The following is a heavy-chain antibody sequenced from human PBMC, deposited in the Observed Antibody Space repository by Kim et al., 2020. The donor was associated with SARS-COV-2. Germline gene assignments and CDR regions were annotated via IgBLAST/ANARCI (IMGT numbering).Heavy chain of an antibody. CDR2: ISGSGGST. D-gene: IGHD2-8*01. CDR3: AKVLYQGGGYKVVWGNYFAY. V-gene: IGHV3-23*01. J-gene: IGHJ4*02. Sequence: GGSLRLSCAASGFTFSSYAMSWVRQAPGKGLEWVSAISGSGGSTYYADSVKGRFTISRDNSKNTLYLQMNSLRAEDTAVYYCAKVLYQGGGYKVVWGNYFAYWGQGTLVTVSS. CDR1: GFTFSSYA.